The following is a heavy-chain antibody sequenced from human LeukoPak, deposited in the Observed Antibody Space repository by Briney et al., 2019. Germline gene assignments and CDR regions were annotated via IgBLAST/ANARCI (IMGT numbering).Heavy chain of an antibody. CDR2: ISSSGDYI. D-gene: IGHD3-10*02. CDR1: GFTFRRCS. V-gene: IGHV3-21*01. Sequence: GGSLRLSCAASGFTFRRCSMHWVRQAPGKGLEWVSSISSSGDYIYYADSMKGRFTLSRDNAKNSLYLQMNSLRAEDTAVYYCAELGITMIGGVWGKGTAVTISS. J-gene: IGHJ6*04. CDR3: AELGITMIGGV.